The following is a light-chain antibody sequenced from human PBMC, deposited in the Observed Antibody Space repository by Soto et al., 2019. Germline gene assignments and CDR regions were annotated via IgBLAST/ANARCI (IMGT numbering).Light chain of an antibody. CDR2: NDN. Sequence: SYELTQPPSVSLAPGKTARITCGGNNIATYSVHWYRQKPGQAPVLVISNDNDRPSGIPDRFSGSNSGHTATLTIRRVDAGDEADYYCQLWDNKNDEVVFGGGTKVTVL. J-gene: IGLJ3*02. CDR3: QLWDNKNDEVV. V-gene: IGLV3-21*04. CDR1: NIATYS.